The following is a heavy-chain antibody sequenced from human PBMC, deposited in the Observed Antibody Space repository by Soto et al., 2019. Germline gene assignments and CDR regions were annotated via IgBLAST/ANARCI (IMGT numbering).Heavy chain of an antibody. V-gene: IGHV3-23*01. CDR3: VREGSGWYSFDF. CDR1: GFTFSNYA. Sequence: EVQLLESGGGLVRPGGSLRLSCAASGFTFSNYAMNWVRQAPGKGLEWVSIISGSGGSAYYADSVQGRFTISRDNSKNTLYLQMNSLRAEDTAIYYCVREGSGWYSFDFWGRGTMVTVSS. D-gene: IGHD6-19*01. J-gene: IGHJ3*01. CDR2: ISGSGGSA.